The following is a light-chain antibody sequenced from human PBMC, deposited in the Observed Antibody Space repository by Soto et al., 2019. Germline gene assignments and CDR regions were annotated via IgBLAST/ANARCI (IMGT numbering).Light chain of an antibody. J-gene: IGKJ5*01. CDR3: QQSYSFPPIP. Sequence: MARSSISLYASVGDKVTITCPASQSISSYLHWYQQKPGKAPKLLIYAASSLQSGVPSRFSGSGSGTDFTLTISSLHPEDFATYYCQQSYSFPPIPFGHGTLLAIK. CDR2: AAS. CDR1: QSISSY. V-gene: IGKV1-39*01.